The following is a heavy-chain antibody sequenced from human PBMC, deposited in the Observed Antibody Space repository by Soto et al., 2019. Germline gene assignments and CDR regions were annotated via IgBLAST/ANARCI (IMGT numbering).Heavy chain of an antibody. CDR3: AKVRPVGYCSSTSCYPVGYFDY. D-gene: IGHD2-2*01. J-gene: IGHJ4*02. CDR2: ISGNGGST. Sequence: GGSLRLSCAASGFTFSSYAMSWVRQAPGKGLEWVSAISGNGGSTYYADSVKGRFTISRDNSKNTLYLQMNSLRAEDTAVYYCAKVRPVGYCSSTSCYPVGYFDYWGQGTLVTVSS. CDR1: GFTFSSYA. V-gene: IGHV3-23*01.